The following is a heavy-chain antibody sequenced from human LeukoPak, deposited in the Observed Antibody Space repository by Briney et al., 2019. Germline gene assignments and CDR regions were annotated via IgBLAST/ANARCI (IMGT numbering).Heavy chain of an antibody. CDR3: AKDQYGSGSYFDY. Sequence: PGGSLRLSCAASGFTFNSYAMTWVRQAPGKGLEWVSLISDSGGRIYYADSVKGRFTISRDNSKNTLYLQMNSLRAEDTAVYYCAKDQYGSGSYFDYWGQGTLVTVSS. CDR1: GFTFNSYA. D-gene: IGHD3-10*01. CDR2: ISDSGGRI. J-gene: IGHJ4*02. V-gene: IGHV3-23*01.